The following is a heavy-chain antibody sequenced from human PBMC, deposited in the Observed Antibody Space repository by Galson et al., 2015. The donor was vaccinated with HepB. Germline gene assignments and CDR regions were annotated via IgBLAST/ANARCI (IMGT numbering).Heavy chain of an antibody. Sequence: SLRLSCAASGFTFSGSAMHWVRQASGKGLEWVGRIRSKANSYATAYAASVKGRFTISRDDSKNTAYLQMNSLKTEDTAVYYCTSESYYDFWSGHQYYYYYMDVWGKGTTVTVSS. V-gene: IGHV3-73*01. J-gene: IGHJ6*03. D-gene: IGHD3-3*01. CDR3: TSESYYDFWSGHQYYYYYMDV. CDR1: GFTFSGSA. CDR2: IRSKANSYAT.